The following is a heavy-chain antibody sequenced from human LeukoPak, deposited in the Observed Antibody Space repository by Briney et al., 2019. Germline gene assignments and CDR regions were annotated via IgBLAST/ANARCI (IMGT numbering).Heavy chain of an antibody. CDR3: ARGGATKSY. D-gene: IGHD1-26*01. Sequence: PSETLSLTCAVYGGSFSGYYWSWIRQPPGKGLEWIGEINHSGSTNYNPSLKSRVTISVDTSKNQFSLKLSSVTAADTVVYYCARGGATKSYWGQGTLVTVSS. CDR1: GGSFSGYY. J-gene: IGHJ4*02. V-gene: IGHV4-34*01. CDR2: INHSGST.